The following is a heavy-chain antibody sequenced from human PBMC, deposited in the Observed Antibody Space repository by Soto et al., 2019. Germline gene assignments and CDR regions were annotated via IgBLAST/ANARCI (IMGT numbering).Heavy chain of an antibody. CDR1: GVTFSSYA. D-gene: IGHD2-15*01. CDR3: ARRFLAAADNWFDP. V-gene: IGHV1-69*06. J-gene: IGHJ5*02. CDR2: IIPIFGTA. Sequence: GASVKVSCKASGVTFSSYAISWVRQAPGQGLEWMGGIIPIFGTANYAQKFQGRVTVTADKSTSTAYMELSSLRSEDTAVYYCARRFLAAADNWFDPWGQGTLVTVSS.